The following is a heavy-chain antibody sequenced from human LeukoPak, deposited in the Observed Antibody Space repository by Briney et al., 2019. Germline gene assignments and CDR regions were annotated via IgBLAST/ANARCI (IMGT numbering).Heavy chain of an antibody. J-gene: IGHJ3*02. CDR2: IIPILGIA. CDR3: ARAEVLWFGEQVGAFDI. CDR1: GGTFSSYT. V-gene: IGHV1-69*02. Sequence: SVKVSCKASGGTFSSYTISWVRQAPGQGLEWMGRIIPILGIANYAQKFQGRVTITADKSTSTAYMELSSLRSEDTAVYYCARAEVLWFGEQVGAFDIWGQGTMVTVSS. D-gene: IGHD3-10*01.